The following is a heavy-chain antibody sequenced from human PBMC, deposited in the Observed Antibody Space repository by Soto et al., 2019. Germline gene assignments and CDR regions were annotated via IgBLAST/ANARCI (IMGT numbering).Heavy chain of an antibody. J-gene: IGHJ4*02. CDR2: ISYDGSNK. CDR1: GFTFSSYG. CDR3: AKDKVPVVVTAPLDY. D-gene: IGHD2-21*02. V-gene: IGHV3-30*18. Sequence: QVQLVESGGGVVQPGRSLRLSCAAPGFTFSSYGMHWVRQAPGKGLEWVAVISYDGSNKYYADSVKGRFTISRDNSKNTLYLQMNSLRAEDTAVYYCAKDKVPVVVTAPLDYWGQGTLVTVSS.